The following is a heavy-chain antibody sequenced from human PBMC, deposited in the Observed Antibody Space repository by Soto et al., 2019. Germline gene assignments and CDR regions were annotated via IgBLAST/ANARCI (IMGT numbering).Heavy chain of an antibody. Sequence: SETLSLTCTVSGGFIGTNYWSWIRQAPGKGLEWIGYIYYTGSTNYNPSFTSRLTLSIDTSKNQFSLKLTSVTAADTAVYYCASSYSNFGAGFDPWGPGTLVTVSS. J-gene: IGHJ5*02. CDR3: ASSYSNFGAGFDP. CDR1: GGFIGTNY. D-gene: IGHD4-4*01. V-gene: IGHV4-59*08. CDR2: IYYTGST.